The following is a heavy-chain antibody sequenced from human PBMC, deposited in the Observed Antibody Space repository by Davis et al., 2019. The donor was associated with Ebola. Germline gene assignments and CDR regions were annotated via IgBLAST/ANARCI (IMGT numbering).Heavy chain of an antibody. CDR2: IYYSGNT. J-gene: IGHJ4*02. Sequence: PSETLSLTCTVSGGSFINYYWNWIRQPPGKGLEWIGYIYYSGNTDYNPSLKSRVIISVDTSKNQFSLKLSSVTAADTAVYYCARLTRFGDLDYWGQGTLVTVSS. D-gene: IGHD3-10*01. V-gene: IGHV4-59*08. CDR3: ARLTRFGDLDY. CDR1: GGSFINYY.